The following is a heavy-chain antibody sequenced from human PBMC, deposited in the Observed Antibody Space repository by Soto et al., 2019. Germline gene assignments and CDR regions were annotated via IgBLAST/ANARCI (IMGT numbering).Heavy chain of an antibody. Sequence: GGSLRLSCAASGFTFSRYSMNWVRQAPGKGLEWVSSISSSSSYIYYADSVKGRFTISRDNAKNSLYLQMNSLRAEDTAVYYCARDGRWYYDILTGYYRYYMDVWGKGTTVTVSS. CDR2: ISSSSSYI. J-gene: IGHJ6*03. D-gene: IGHD3-9*01. CDR1: GFTFSRYS. V-gene: IGHV3-21*01. CDR3: ARDGRWYYDILTGYYRYYMDV.